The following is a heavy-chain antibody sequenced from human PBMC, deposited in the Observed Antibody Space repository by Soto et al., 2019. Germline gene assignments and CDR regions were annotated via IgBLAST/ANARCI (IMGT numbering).Heavy chain of an antibody. V-gene: IGHV4-39*01. Sequence: HLQLQESGPGLVKPSETLSLTCTVSGGSISGSQYYWGWIRQPPGDGLEWIGSVYHSGSTHYTLALKRRLTFSVYTSKHHVSLKLSSVTAAATAVYYCSRLGYGKSGYSEDIDYRGPGTLVTVSS. CDR1: GGSISGSQYY. CDR2: VYHSGST. D-gene: IGHD3-22*01. CDR3: SRLGYGKSGYSEDIDY. J-gene: IGHJ4*02.